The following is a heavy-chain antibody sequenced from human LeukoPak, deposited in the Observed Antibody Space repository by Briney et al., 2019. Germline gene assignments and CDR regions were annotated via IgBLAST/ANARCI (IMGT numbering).Heavy chain of an antibody. J-gene: IGHJ6*02. Sequence: GGSLRLSCEASGFTFSSYAMSWVRQAPGKGPEWVSVIYSGGSTYYADSLEGRFTISRDNSKNTLYLQMNSLRVEDTAVYYCARDRKREIRNYNYYGLDVWGQGTTVTVSS. CDR1: GFTFSSYA. V-gene: IGHV3-53*05. D-gene: IGHD1-26*01. CDR2: IYSGGST. CDR3: ARDRKREIRNYNYYGLDV.